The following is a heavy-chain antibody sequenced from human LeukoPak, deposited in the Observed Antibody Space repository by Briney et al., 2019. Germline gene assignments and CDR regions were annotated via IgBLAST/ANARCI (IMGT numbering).Heavy chain of an antibody. J-gene: IGHJ6*03. D-gene: IGHD3-16*01. CDR3: ASAGEGSYYMDV. V-gene: IGHV4-34*01. CDR1: GGSFSGYY. Sequence: SSETLSLTCAVYGGSFSGYYWSWIRQPPGKGLEWIGSIYYSGSTYYNPSLKSRVTISVDTSKNQFSLKLSSVTVADTAVYYCASAGEGSYYMDVWGKGTTVTISS. CDR2: IYYSGST.